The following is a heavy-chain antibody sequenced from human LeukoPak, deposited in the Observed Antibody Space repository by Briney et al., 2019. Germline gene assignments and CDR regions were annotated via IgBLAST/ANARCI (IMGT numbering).Heavy chain of an antibody. CDR3: TTFMIVEGADY. D-gene: IGHD3-22*01. Sequence: WGSLRLSCAASGFTFSNAWMSWVRQAPGKGLEWVGRIKLKTYGGTTDYAAPVKGRFTISRDDSKNTLYLQMNSLKTEDTAVYYCTTFMIVEGADYWGQGTLVTVSS. CDR1: GFTFSNAW. CDR2: IKLKTYGGTT. V-gene: IGHV3-15*01. J-gene: IGHJ4*02.